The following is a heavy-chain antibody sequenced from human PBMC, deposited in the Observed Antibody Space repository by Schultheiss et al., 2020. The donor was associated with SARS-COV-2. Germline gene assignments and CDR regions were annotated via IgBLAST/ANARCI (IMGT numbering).Heavy chain of an antibody. J-gene: IGHJ4*02. V-gene: IGHV3-23*01. Sequence: GGSLRLSCAASGFTLSSYAMSWVRQAPGKGLEWVSTISGSGGSTYYADSVKGRFTISRDNSKNTLYLQMSSLRAEDTAVYYCARDGEATGYYFDYWGQGTLVTVSS. CDR3: ARDGEATGYYFDY. CDR2: ISGSGGST. D-gene: IGHD5-12*01. CDR1: GFTLSSYA.